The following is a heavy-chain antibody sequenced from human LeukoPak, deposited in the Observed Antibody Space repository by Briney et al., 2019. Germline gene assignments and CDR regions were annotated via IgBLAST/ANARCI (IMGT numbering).Heavy chain of an antibody. CDR3: ARGRPKVTTRHYFDS. CDR1: GFTFSSYS. J-gene: IGHJ4*02. D-gene: IGHD4-17*01. V-gene: IGHV3-21*06. Sequence: PGGSLGLSCAASGFTFSSYSMNWVRQAPGKGLEWVSSISSSSSYIYYADSVKGRFTISRDNAKNSLYLQMNSLTVEDTAIYYCARGRPKVTTRHYFDSWGQGTLVTVSS. CDR2: ISSSSSYI.